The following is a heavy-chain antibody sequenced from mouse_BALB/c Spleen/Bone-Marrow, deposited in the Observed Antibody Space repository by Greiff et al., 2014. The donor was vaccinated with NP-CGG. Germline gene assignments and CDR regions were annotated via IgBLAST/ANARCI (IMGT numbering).Heavy chain of an antibody. CDR3: ARSNYYGSKDY. CDR1: GYTFTSYW. J-gene: IGHJ2*01. Sequence: QVQLQQSGAELAKPGASVKMSCKASGYTFTSYWMHWVKQRPGQGLEWIGYINPSTGYTEYNQKFKDKATLTADKSSSTAYMQLSSLTSEDSAVYYCARSNYYGSKDYWGRGTTLTVSS. CDR2: INPSTGYT. D-gene: IGHD1-1*01. V-gene: IGHV1-7*01.